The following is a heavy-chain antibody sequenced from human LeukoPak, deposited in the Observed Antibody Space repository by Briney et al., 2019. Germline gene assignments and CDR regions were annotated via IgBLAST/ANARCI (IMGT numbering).Heavy chain of an antibody. J-gene: IGHJ5*02. D-gene: IGHD1-26*01. CDR2: INWNGGST. CDR3: ARAAIASGSYYFPNWFDP. V-gene: IGHV3-20*04. CDR1: GFTFDDYG. Sequence: GGSLRLSCAASGFTFDDYGMSWVRQAPGKGVEWVSGINWNGGSTGYADSVKGRFTISRDNAKNSLYLQMNSLRAEDTALYYCARAAIASGSYYFPNWFDPWGQGTLVTVSS.